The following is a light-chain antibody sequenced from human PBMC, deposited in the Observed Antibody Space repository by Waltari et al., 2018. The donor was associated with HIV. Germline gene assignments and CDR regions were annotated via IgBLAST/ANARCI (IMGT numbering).Light chain of an antibody. CDR1: QSVSTF. Sequence: DIQMTQSPSSLSASVGDRVTITCRASQSVSTFLNWYQQKPGKAPKLLIYAASTLQSGVPSRFSGIGSGTDFTLTISSLHPEDFATYNCQQSYNNPRSFGQGTKVEI. V-gene: IGKV1-39*01. CDR3: QQSYNNPRS. CDR2: AAS. J-gene: IGKJ1*01.